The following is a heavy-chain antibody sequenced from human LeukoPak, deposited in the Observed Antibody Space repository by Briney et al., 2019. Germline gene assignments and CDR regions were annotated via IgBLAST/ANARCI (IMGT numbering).Heavy chain of an antibody. J-gene: IGHJ3*02. CDR1: GGSFSGYY. CDR3: ARGALRYFHWVPRDAFDI. D-gene: IGHD3-9*01. CDR2: INHSGST. Sequence: SETLSLTCAVYGGSFSGYYWSWIRQPPGKGLEWIGEINHSGSTNYNPSLKSRVTISVDTSKNQFSLKLSSVTAADTAVYYCARGALRYFHWVPRDAFDIWGQGTMVTVSS. V-gene: IGHV4-34*01.